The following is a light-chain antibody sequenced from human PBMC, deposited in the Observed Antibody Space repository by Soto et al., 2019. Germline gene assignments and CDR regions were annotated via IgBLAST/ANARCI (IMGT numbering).Light chain of an antibody. CDR3: QQYGSSPPFN. J-gene: IGKJ3*01. CDR1: QSLSRTY. Sequence: EIVLTQSPGTLSLSPGERATLSCRASQSLSRTYFAWYQQKPGQAPRLLIYGASSRATGIPDRFSGSGSGTDFTPTISRLEPEDFAVYYCQQYGSSPPFNFGPGTKVDIK. CDR2: GAS. V-gene: IGKV3-20*01.